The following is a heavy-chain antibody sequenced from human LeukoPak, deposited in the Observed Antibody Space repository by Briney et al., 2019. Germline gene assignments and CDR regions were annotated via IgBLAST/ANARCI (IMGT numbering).Heavy chain of an antibody. CDR3: ARGTEYGSGSYYGY. J-gene: IGHJ4*02. CDR1: GGSISSYY. D-gene: IGHD3-10*01. CDR2: IYYSGST. V-gene: IGHV4-59*01. Sequence: KPSETLSLTCTVSGGSISSYYWSWIRQPPGKGLEWIGYIYYSGSTNYHPSLKSRVTISVDTSKNQFSLKLSSVTAADTAVYYCARGTEYGSGSYYGYWGQGTLVTVSS.